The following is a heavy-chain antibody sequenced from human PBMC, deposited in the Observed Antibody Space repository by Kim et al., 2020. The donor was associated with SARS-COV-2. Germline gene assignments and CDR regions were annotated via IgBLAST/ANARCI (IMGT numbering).Heavy chain of an antibody. Sequence: GGSLRLSCAASGFTFSSYAMSWVRQAPGKGLEWVSAISGSGGSTYYADSVKGRFTISRDNSKNTLYLQMNSLRAEDTAVYYCAKDTTYYDFWSGYKSYYYYGMDVWGQGTTVTVSS. CDR3: AKDTTYYDFWSGYKSYYYYGMDV. V-gene: IGHV3-23*01. J-gene: IGHJ6*02. CDR1: GFTFSSYA. CDR2: ISGSGGST. D-gene: IGHD3-3*01.